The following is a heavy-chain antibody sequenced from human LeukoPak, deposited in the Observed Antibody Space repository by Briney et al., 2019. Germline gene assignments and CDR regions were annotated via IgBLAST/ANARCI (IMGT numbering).Heavy chain of an antibody. D-gene: IGHD1-1*01. V-gene: IGHV3-74*01. CDR3: ARQGYPGTPDY. CDR2: INPDGSST. CDR1: GFTFRNYW. Sequence: GGSLRLSCAASGFTFRNYWMHWVRQAPGKGLVWVSRINPDGSSTGYADSVKGRFTISRDNAKNTLYLQMNGLRAEDAAVFHCARQGYPGTPDYSGQGTLVTVSS. J-gene: IGHJ4*02.